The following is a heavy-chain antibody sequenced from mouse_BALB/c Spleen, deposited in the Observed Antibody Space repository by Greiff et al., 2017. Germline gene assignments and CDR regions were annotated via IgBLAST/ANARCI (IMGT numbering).Heavy chain of an antibody. Sequence: EVQLVESGGGLVKPGGSLKLSCAASGFTFSSYAMSWVRQSPEKRLEWVAEISSGGSYTYYPDTVTGRFTISRDNAKNTLYLEMSSLRSEDTAMYYCARGYYGSSYVYFDVWGAGTTVTVSS. J-gene: IGHJ1*01. CDR2: ISSGGSYT. CDR1: GFTFSSYA. D-gene: IGHD1-1*01. CDR3: ARGYYGSSYVYFDV. V-gene: IGHV5-9-4*01.